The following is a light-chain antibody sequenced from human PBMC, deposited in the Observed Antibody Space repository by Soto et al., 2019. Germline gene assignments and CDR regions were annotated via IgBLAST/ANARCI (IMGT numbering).Light chain of an antibody. J-gene: IGKJ1*01. V-gene: IGKV1-39*01. Sequence: DTQMTQSPSSLSASVGDRISITCRASQTVSTYLNWYQQKPGKAPTLLISATSTLQSGVPSRFSGSGSGTEFTLPITSLQPEDFATYYCQQTYTTPRTFGHGTKVAIK. CDR2: ATS. CDR1: QTVSTY. CDR3: QQTYTTPRT.